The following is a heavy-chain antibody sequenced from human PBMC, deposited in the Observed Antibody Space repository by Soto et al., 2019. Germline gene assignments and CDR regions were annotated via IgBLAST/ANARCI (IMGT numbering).Heavy chain of an antibody. CDR2: SSYGGGTT. CDR1: GFPFSSYS. Sequence: GGSLRLSCAASGFPFSSYSMSWVRQAPGKGLEWVSASSYGGGTTYYADSVKGRFTISRDNSKNTLYLQMNSLRAEDTAVYYCAKNPGYYYDSTGYHFDYWGQGTLVTVSS. V-gene: IGHV3-23*01. D-gene: IGHD3-22*01. J-gene: IGHJ4*02. CDR3: AKNPGYYYDSTGYHFDY.